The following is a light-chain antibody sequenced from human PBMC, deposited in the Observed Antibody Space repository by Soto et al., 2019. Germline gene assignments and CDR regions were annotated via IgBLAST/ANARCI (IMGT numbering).Light chain of an antibody. CDR2: TAS. Sequence: GDRVTITCRASQSINTWLAWYQQKPGKAPRLLIYTASSLESGVPSRFSGSGSGTEFTLTISSLQLDDFATYYCQQHESYPRTFGQGTKVEIK. CDR1: QSINTW. J-gene: IGKJ1*01. V-gene: IGKV1-5*03. CDR3: QQHESYPRT.